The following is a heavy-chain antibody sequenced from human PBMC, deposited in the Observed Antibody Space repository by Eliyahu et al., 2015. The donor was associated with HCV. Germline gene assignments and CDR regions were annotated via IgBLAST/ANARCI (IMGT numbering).Heavy chain of an antibody. CDR3: ARDPGYCTGGSCLNFDY. CDR1: XYTFTSFY. J-gene: IGHJ4*02. V-gene: IGHV1-46*01. CDR2: INPTGGST. Sequence: QVQLVQSGAEXKKPGASVKVSCKAXXYTFTSFYIHWVRQAPGQGLEWVGIINPTGGSTTYAQKFQGRVTMTRDTSTSTVYMELSSLTSEDTAVYYCARDPGYCTGGSCLNFDYWGQGTLVTVSS. D-gene: IGHD2-15*01.